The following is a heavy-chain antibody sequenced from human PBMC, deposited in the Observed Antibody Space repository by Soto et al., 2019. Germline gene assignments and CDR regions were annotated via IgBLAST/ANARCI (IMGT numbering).Heavy chain of an antibody. CDR2: ISGSGGST. V-gene: IGHV3-23*01. CDR3: ANSLADGLAHWTHFAY. D-gene: IGHD1-1*01. J-gene: IGHJ4*02. Sequence: GGSLRLSCAASGFTFSSYAMSWVRQAPGKGLEWVSAISGSGGSTYYADSVKGRFTISRDNSKNTLYLQMNSLRAEDTAVYYCANSLADGLAHWTHFAYWGQGTLVTVSS. CDR1: GFTFSSYA.